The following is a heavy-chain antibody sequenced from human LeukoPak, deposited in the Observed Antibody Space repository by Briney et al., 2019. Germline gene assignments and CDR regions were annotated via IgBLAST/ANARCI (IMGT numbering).Heavy chain of an antibody. D-gene: IGHD2-2*01. CDR2: IYYSGST. CDR3: ARRPGGDIVVVPAAMRRWFDP. J-gene: IGHJ5*02. CDR1: GGSISSSSYY. V-gene: IGHV4-39*07. Sequence: SETLSLTCTVSGGSISSSSYYWGWIRQPPGKGLEWIGSIYYSGSTYYNPSLKSRVTISVDTSKNQFSLKLSSVTAADTAVYYCARRPGGDIVVVPAAMRRWFDPWGQGTLVTVSS.